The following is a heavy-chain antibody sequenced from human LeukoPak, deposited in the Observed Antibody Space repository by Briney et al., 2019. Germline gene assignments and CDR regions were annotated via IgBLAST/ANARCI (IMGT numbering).Heavy chain of an antibody. D-gene: IGHD4-23*01. J-gene: IGHJ5*02. CDR2: ISSNSSYI. CDR3: ARDGIALVTKNWFDP. CDR1: GFTFSSYS. V-gene: IGHV3-21*01. Sequence: RGSLRLSCAASGFTFSSYSMNWVRQAPGKELEWVSSISSNSSYIYYADSVKGRFTISRDNAKNSLYLQMNSPRAEDTAVYYCARDGIALVTKNWFDPWGQGTLVTVSS.